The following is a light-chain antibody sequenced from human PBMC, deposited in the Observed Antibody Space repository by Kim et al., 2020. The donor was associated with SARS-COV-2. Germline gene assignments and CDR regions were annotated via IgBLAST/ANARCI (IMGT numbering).Light chain of an antibody. CDR1: RVHVGSYKY. J-gene: IGLJ1*01. CDR3: ASHGGYDYV. Sequence: PGHAGAISCSGTRVHVGSYKYVSWYQQHPGKSPKLIIYEVTKRPSGVPDRFSGSMSGNTASLTVSGLQAEDEADYYCASHGGYDYVFGTGTRVTVL. V-gene: IGLV2-8*01. CDR2: EVT.